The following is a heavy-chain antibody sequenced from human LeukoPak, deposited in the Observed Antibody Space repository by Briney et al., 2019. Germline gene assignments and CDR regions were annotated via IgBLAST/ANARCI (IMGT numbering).Heavy chain of an antibody. V-gene: IGHV1-3*01. CDR3: ASAGSYRSAFDY. Sequence: ASVKVSCKASGYTFTSYGISWVRQAPGQGLEWMGWINAGNGSTKYSQKFQGRVTITRDTSASTAYMELSSLRSEDTAVYYCASAGSYRSAFDYWGQGTLVTVSS. D-gene: IGHD1-26*01. J-gene: IGHJ4*02. CDR2: INAGNGST. CDR1: GYTFTSYG.